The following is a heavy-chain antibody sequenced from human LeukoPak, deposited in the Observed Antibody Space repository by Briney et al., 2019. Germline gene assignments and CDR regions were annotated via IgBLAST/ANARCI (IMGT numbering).Heavy chain of an antibody. D-gene: IGHD1-26*01. J-gene: IGHJ4*02. CDR2: ISSSGNII. CDR3: ATGGVGATPDY. V-gene: IGHV3-48*03. CDR1: GFTFSSYE. Sequence: GGSLRLSCAASGFTFSSYEMSWVRQAPGKGLEWVSYISSSGNIIYYADSVKGRFTISRDNAKSSPYLQMDSLRAEDRAFYYCATGGVGATPDYWGQGTLVTVSS.